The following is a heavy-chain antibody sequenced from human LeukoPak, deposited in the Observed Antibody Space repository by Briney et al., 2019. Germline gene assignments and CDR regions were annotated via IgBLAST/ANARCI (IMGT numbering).Heavy chain of an antibody. CDR1: GGSISSSSDY. Sequence: SETLSLTCTVSGGSISSSSDYWGWIRQPPGKGLEWIGSIYYSGSTYYNPSLKSRVTISVDTSKNQFSLKLSSVTAADTAVYTCARHSFSSGWKSFDYWGQGTLVTVSS. CDR3: ARHSFSSGWKSFDY. V-gene: IGHV4-39*01. CDR2: IYYSGST. D-gene: IGHD6-19*01. J-gene: IGHJ4*02.